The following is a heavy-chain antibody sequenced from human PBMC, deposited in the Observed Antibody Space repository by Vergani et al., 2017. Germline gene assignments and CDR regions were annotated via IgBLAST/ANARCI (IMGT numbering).Heavy chain of an antibody. CDR1: GGSISSGGYY. CDR3: ARHEYSSYHYGMDV. CDR2: IYYSGST. Sequence: QVQLQESGPGLVKPSQTLSLTCTVSGGSISSGGYYWSWIRQHPGKGLEWIGYIYYSGSTNYNPSLKSRVTISVDTSKNQFSLKLSSVTAADTAVYYCARHEYSSYHYGMDVWGQGTTVTVSS. D-gene: IGHD6-6*01. J-gene: IGHJ6*02. V-gene: IGHV4-61*08.